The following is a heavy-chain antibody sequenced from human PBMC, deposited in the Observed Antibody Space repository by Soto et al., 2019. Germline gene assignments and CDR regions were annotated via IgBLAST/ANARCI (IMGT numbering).Heavy chain of an antibody. D-gene: IGHD2-15*01. V-gene: IGHV1-18*01. CDR2: ISAYNGNT. CDR3: ARERGYCSGGSCYYNYGMDV. Sequence: QVQLVQSGAEVKKPGASVKVSCKASGYTFTSYGISWVRQAPGQGLEWMGWISAYNGNTNYVQKFQGRVTMTTDTSTSTAYMELSSLRSDDTAVYYCARERGYCSGGSCYYNYGMDVWGQGTTVTVSS. CDR1: GYTFTSYG. J-gene: IGHJ6*02.